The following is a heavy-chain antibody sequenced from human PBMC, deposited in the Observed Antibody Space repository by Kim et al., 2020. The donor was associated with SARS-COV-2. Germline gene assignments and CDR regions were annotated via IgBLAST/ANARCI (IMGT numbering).Heavy chain of an antibody. J-gene: IGHJ4*02. CDR1: GFTFSSYA. CDR3: AKRESNNWSFFDY. CDR2: VSGSGGST. V-gene: IGHV3-23*01. D-gene: IGHD1-1*01. Sequence: GGSLRLSCAASGFTFSSYAMRWVRQAPGKGPEWVSLVSGSGGSTYHADSVKGRFAISRDNSKKTLYLQMNSLRAEDTALYYCAKRESNNWSFFDYWGQGTLVTASS.